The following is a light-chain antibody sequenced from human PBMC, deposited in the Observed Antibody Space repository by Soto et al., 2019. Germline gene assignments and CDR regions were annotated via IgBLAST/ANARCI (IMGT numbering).Light chain of an antibody. Sequence: LTQPVSVYGAAVQSTRISCNGTSSDVWSYNLVSWYQQHPGKAPKLMICEVSKRPSGVSNRFSGSKSGNTASLTISGLQAEDEADYYCCSYAGSSTVFGTVTKVTVL. CDR2: EVS. J-gene: IGLJ1*01. V-gene: IGLV2-23*02. CDR1: SSDVWSYNL. CDR3: CSYAGSSTV.